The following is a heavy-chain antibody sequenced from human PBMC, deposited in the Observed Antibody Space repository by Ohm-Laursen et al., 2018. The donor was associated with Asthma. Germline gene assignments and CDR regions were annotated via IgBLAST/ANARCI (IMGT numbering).Heavy chain of an antibody. CDR3: AREGVASGGVIGMDV. Sequence: SLRLSCAASGFTFSSYGMHWVRQAPGKGLEWVAVIWYDGSNKYYADSVKGRFTISRDNSQNTLDLRMNSLRAEDTAVYYCAREGVASGGVIGMDVWGQGTTVTVSS. V-gene: IGHV3-33*01. J-gene: IGHJ6*02. CDR2: IWYDGSNK. CDR1: GFTFSSYG. D-gene: IGHD6-13*01.